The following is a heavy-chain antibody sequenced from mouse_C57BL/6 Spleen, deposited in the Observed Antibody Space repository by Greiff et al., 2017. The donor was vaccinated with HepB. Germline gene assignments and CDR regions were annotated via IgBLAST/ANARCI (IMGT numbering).Heavy chain of an antibody. D-gene: IGHD2-1*01. J-gene: IGHJ4*01. CDR1: GYAFSSYW. CDR2: IYPGDGDT. Sequence: VQLQQSGAELVKPGASVKISCKASGYAFSSYWMNWVKQRPGKGLEWIGQIYPGDGDTNYNGKFKGKATLTADKSSSTAYMQLSSLTSEDSAVYFCAQESYGNYDAMDYWGQGTSVTVSS. V-gene: IGHV1-80*01. CDR3: AQESYGNYDAMDY.